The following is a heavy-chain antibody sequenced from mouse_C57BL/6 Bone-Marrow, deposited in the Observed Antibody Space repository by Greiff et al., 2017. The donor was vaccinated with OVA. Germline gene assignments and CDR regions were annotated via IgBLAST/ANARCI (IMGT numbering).Heavy chain of an antibody. J-gene: IGHJ4*01. V-gene: IGHV1-55*01. D-gene: IGHD1-1*01. CDR3: ARWGYGSSSYAMDY. CDR1: GYTFTSYW. CDR2: IYPGSGST. Sequence: VQLQQPGAELVKPGASVKMSCKASGYTFTSYWITWVKQRPGQGLEWIGDIYPGSGSTNYNEKFKSKATLTVDTSSSTAYMQLSSLTSEDSAVYYCARWGYGSSSYAMDYWGQGTSVTVSS.